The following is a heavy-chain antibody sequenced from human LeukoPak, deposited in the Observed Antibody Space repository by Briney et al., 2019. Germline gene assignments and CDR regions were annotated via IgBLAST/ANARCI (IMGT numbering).Heavy chain of an antibody. CDR2: IRSKASGGTT. J-gene: IGHJ5*02. CDR3: TRGDGSGSS. V-gene: IGHV3-49*04. CDR1: GFTFGDYA. D-gene: IGHD3-10*01. Sequence: GRSLRLSCTASGFTFGDYAMSRVRQAPGKGLEWVGFIRSKASGGTTEYAASVKGRFTISRDDSKSIAYLQMNSLKTEDTAVYYCTRGDGSGSSWGQGTLVTVSS.